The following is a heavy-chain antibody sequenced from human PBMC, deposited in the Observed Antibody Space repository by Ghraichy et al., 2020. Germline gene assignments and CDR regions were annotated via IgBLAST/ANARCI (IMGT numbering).Heavy chain of an antibody. CDR3: ARAPFYDSRGDSLDALDI. D-gene: IGHD3-22*01. V-gene: IGHV3-72*01. Sequence: GGSLRLSCAVSGFTLSDHYIDWVRQAPGKGLEWVGRSRNRAKSYTTVYAASVKGRFTISRDDSKSSVDLQMNSLKIEDTAVYYCARAPFYDSRGDSLDALDIWGQGTMVTVSS. CDR1: GFTLSDHY. CDR2: SRNRAKSYTT. J-gene: IGHJ3*02.